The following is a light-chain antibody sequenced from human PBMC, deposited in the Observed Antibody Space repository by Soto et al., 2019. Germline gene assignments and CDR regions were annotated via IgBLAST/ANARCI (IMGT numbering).Light chain of an antibody. CDR2: AAS. V-gene: IGKV1-39*01. Sequence: DIQMTQSPSSLSASVGDRVTITCRASQSIRSYLNWYQQKPGKAPKLLIYAASSLQSGVPSRFSGSGSGTDFTLTISSLQPEDFATYYCQQSYSTPYTFGLGTKLEIK. CDR1: QSIRSY. CDR3: QQSYSTPYT. J-gene: IGKJ2*01.